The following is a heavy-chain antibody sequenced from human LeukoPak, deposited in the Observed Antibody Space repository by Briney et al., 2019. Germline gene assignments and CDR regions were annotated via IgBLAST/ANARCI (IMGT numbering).Heavy chain of an antibody. V-gene: IGHV3-7*01. J-gene: IGHJ4*02. CDR1: GFTFRSYW. D-gene: IGHD6-13*01. CDR2: MKYDGSEK. CDR3: ARDIEASGLFLDY. Sequence: PGGSLTLSCAASGFTFRSYWMSWVRQAAGKGREWVGNMKYDGSEKYYVDAVKGRFTISRDNAKNSLYRQMNSLRAEETAVYYCARDIEASGLFLDYWGKGTLVTVSS.